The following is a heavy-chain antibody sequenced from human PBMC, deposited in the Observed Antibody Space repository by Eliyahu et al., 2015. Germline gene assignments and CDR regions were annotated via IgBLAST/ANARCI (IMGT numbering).Heavy chain of an antibody. CDR2: ISGSGGST. Sequence: EVQLLESGGNLVQPGGSLRLSCAASGFXFXSYAMTWVRQAPGKGLEWVSAISGSGGSTYYADSVKGRLTISRDNSKNTLYLQMNSLRAEDTAVYYCAKDRIGYSNSWYGGMDVWGQGTTVTVSS. D-gene: IGHD6-13*01. J-gene: IGHJ6*02. V-gene: IGHV3-23*01. CDR3: AKDRIGYSNSWYGGMDV. CDR1: GFXFXSYA.